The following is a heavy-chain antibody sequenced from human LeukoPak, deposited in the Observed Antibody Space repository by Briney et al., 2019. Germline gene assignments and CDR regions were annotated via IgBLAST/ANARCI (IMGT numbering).Heavy chain of an antibody. J-gene: IGHJ4*02. CDR3: ARVVVVAATYDY. Sequence: ASVKVSCKASGYTFTGYYMHWVRQAPGQGLEWMGWINPNSGGTNYAQKFQGRVTMTRDTSISTAYMELSRLRSDDTAVYYCARVVVVAATYDYWGQGTLVTVSS. CDR2: INPNSGGT. V-gene: IGHV1-2*02. D-gene: IGHD2-15*01. CDR1: GYTFTGYY.